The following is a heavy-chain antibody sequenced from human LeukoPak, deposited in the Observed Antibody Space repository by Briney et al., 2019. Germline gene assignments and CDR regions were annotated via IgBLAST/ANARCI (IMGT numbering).Heavy chain of an antibody. D-gene: IGHD2-2*01. J-gene: IGHJ4*02. Sequence: GGSLSLSCAASGFTFTKYGLHWVRQAPGKGLEWVAVIWFNGGKKYFPDSVKGRFTISRDNSKNTVYLQMNSLRVEDTAVYYWARHGKGVDVVVPAADFDSWGQGALVTVSS. CDR3: ARHGKGVDVVVPAADFDS. V-gene: IGHV3-33*03. CDR1: GFTFTKYG. CDR2: IWFNGGKK.